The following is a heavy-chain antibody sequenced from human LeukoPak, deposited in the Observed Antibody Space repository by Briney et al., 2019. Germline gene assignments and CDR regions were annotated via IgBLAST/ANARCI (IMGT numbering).Heavy chain of an antibody. V-gene: IGHV4-39*01. Sequence: SETLSLTCTVSGGSVNSSNYYWAWIRQPPGKGLEWIATVHYSGITYYNTSLKSRATMLIDTSKSQVSLHLTSVTAADTAVYYCASGYAEILLVAEYFDHWGRGTLVAVSS. J-gene: IGHJ1*01. CDR1: GGSVNSSNYY. CDR3: ASGYAEILLVAEYFDH. CDR2: VHYSGIT. D-gene: IGHD2-2*01.